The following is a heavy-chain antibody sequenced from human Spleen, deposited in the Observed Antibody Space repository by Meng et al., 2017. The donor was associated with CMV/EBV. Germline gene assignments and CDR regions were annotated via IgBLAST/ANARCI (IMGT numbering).Heavy chain of an antibody. J-gene: IGHJ3*02. V-gene: IGHV1-2*02. CDR2: INPNSGGT. CDR1: GYTFTGYY. D-gene: IGHD3-22*01. CDR3: ARDGAYYYDVSGYYLDAFDI. Sequence: ASVKVSCKASGYTFTGYYMHWVRQAPGQGLEWMGWINPNSGGTNYAQKFQGRVTMTRDTSISTAYMELSRLNPDDTAVYYCARDGAYYYDVSGYYLDAFDIWGQGTVVTVSS.